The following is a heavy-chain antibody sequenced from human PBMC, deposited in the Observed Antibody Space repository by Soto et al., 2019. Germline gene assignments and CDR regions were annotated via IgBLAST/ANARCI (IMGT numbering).Heavy chain of an antibody. D-gene: IGHD3-10*01. CDR2: VSGGGIST. CDR1: GCTFSSFA. CDR3: AKDPTHYYGSGSNWFDH. Sequence: EVQLLESGGGLVQPGGYLRLSCAASGCTFSSFAMSWVRQAPGRGLGWVSAVSGGGISTYYADSVKGRFTISRDNSKNSLYLQMISLRAEDTAVYYCAKDPTHYYGSGSNWFDHWGQGTLVTVSS. V-gene: IGHV3-23*01. J-gene: IGHJ5*02.